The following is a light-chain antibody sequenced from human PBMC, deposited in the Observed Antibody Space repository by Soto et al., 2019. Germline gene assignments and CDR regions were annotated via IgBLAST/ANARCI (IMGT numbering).Light chain of an antibody. J-gene: IGKJ1*01. V-gene: IGKV3-20*01. CDR2: GAS. CDR1: QSVSSSY. CDR3: QQYGSSPTWT. Sequence: EIVLTQSPGTLSLSPGERATLSCRASQSVSSSYLAWYQQKPGQAPRLLIYGASSRATGIPDRFSGSGSGTDFTLTISRLETEDFAVYYCQQYGSSPTWTFDQGTKVDIK.